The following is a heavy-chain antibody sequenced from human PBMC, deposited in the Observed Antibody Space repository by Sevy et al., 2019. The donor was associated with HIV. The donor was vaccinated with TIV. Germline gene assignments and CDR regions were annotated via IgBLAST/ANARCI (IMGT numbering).Heavy chain of an antibody. V-gene: IGHV3-49*03. CDR1: GFAFGDYS. CDR3: TRDPPYYYYYGMDV. J-gene: IGHJ6*02. CDR2: IAGKTYGGTT. Sequence: GGSLRLSCTGSGFAFGDYSVSWYRQAPGKGLEWVGFIAGKTYGGTTEYAASVKGRFTISRDDSKTIAYLQMNSLKTEDTAVYYCTRDPPYYYYYGMDVWGQGTTVTVSS.